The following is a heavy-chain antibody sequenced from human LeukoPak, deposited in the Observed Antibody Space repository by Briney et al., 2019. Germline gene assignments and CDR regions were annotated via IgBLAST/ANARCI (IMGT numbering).Heavy chain of an antibody. CDR3: TMTTVTPSLGY. V-gene: IGHV3-73*01. CDR1: GSTFSGSA. CDR2: IRSKANSYAT. D-gene: IGHD4-17*01. Sequence: PGGSLRLSCAASGSTFSGSAMHWVRQASGKGLEWVGRIRSKANSYATAYAASVKGRFTISRDDSKNTAYLQMNSLKTEDTAVYYCTMTTVTPSLGYWGQGTLVTVSS. J-gene: IGHJ4*02.